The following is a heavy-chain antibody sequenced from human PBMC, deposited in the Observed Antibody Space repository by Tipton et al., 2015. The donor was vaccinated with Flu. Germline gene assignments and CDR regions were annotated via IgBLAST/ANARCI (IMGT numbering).Heavy chain of an antibody. CDR3: ARRTNYYDSSGYFRDNRFDP. CDR2: IYTSGST. Sequence: TLSLTCTVSGGSINSALYYWSWIRHHPGKGLEWIGRIYTSGSTNYNPSLKSRVTISVDTSKNQFSLKLSSVTAADTAVYYCARRTNYYDSSGYFRDNRFDPWGQGTLVTVSS. J-gene: IGHJ5*02. V-gene: IGHV4-61*02. D-gene: IGHD3-22*01. CDR1: GGSINSALYY.